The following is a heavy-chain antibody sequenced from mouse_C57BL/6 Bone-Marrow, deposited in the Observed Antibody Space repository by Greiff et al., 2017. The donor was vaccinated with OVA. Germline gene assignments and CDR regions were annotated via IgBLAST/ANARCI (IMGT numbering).Heavy chain of an antibody. D-gene: IGHD2-1*01. Sequence: VKLMESGAEVVRPGASVKLSCKTSGYIFTNYWIHWVKQRSGQGLEWIARIYPGTGNTYYNEIFKVKATLTADKSSSTAYMQFSSLKSEDSAVYFCARGDYGNYVFDYWGQGTLVTVSA. CDR1: GYIFTNYW. J-gene: IGHJ3*01. CDR3: ARGDYGNYVFDY. V-gene: IGHV1-76*01. CDR2: IYPGTGNT.